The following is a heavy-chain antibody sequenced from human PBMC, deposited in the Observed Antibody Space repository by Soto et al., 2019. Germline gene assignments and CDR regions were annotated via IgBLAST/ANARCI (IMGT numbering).Heavy chain of an antibody. J-gene: IGHJ4*02. V-gene: IGHV5-51*01. Sequence: PGESLKISCKGSGYIFTSYWIGWVRQMPGKGLEWMGIINPGDSDTRYSPSFQGQVTISADKSISTAYLQWSSLKASDTAMYYCASLYDSRGGSFDYWGQGTLVTVSS. CDR2: INPGDSDT. CDR1: GYIFTSYW. CDR3: ASLYDSRGGSFDY. D-gene: IGHD3-22*01.